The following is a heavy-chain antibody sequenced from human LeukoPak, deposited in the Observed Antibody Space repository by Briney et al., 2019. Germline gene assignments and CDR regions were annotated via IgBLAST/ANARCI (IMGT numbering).Heavy chain of an antibody. CDR2: IYPLDSDT. J-gene: IGHJ4*02. CDR1: GYNFLSHW. D-gene: IGHD4-17*01. CDR3: ARTTTVTFYFDS. Sequence: LGEYPKISCKGSGYNFLSHWIAWVRLMPGKGLEWMRVIYPLDSDTRYSPSFQGQVTISVDKSISTAYLQWSSLKASDTAMYYCARTTTVTFYFDSWGQGTLVTVSS. V-gene: IGHV5-51*01.